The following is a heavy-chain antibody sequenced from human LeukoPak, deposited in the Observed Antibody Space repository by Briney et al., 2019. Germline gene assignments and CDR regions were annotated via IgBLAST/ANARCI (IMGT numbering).Heavy chain of an antibody. CDR1: GVSISSGGYY. Sequence: SETLSLTCTVSGVSISSGGYYWSWLRQHPGQGLEWIGYIYYSGSTYYNPSLKSRVTISVDTSKNQFSLKLSSVTAADTAVYYCARAFGRFDSSGYYYYYYGMDVWGQGTTVTVSS. V-gene: IGHV4-31*03. CDR3: ARAFGRFDSSGYYYYYYGMDV. J-gene: IGHJ6*02. CDR2: IYYSGST. D-gene: IGHD3-22*01.